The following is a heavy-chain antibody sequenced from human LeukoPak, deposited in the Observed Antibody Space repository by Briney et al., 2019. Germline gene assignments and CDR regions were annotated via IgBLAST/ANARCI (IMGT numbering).Heavy chain of an antibody. CDR1: GYSFTSYW. V-gene: IGHV5-51*01. J-gene: IGHJ4*02. D-gene: IGHD5-18*01. CDR2: IYPGDSDT. Sequence: GESLKISCKGSGYSFTSYWIGCVRQMPGKGLEWMGIIYPGDSDTRYSPSFQGQVTISADKSISTAYLQWSSLKASDTAIYYCARGKIGYSYGSYYWGQGTLVTVYS. CDR3: ARGKIGYSYGSYY.